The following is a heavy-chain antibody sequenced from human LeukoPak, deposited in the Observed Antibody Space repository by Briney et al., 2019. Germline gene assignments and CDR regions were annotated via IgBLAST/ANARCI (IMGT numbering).Heavy chain of an antibody. J-gene: IGHJ4*02. CDR3: ARIKKDIVVVVAASDFDY. D-gene: IGHD2-15*01. V-gene: IGHV3-7*01. CDR2: IRQDGSKI. Sequence: PGGSLRLSCAASGFTFSTYWMSWVRQAPGKGLEWVANIRQDGSKIYYVDSVKGRFTISRDNAKNSLYLQMNSLRAEDTAVYYCARIKKDIVVVVAASDFDYWGQGTLVTVSS. CDR1: GFTFSTYW.